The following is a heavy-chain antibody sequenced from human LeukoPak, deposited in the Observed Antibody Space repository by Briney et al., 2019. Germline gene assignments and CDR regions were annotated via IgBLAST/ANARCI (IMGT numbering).Heavy chain of an antibody. CDR1: GFTVSSNS. CDR2: IYSDST. CDR3: AKDMLNYYDSSGYSN. Sequence: GGSLRLSCTVSGFTVSSNSMSWVRQAPGKGLEWVSFIYSDSTHYSDSVKGRFTISRDNSKNTLYLQMNSLRAEDTAVYYCAKDMLNYYDSSGYSNWGQGTLVTVSS. D-gene: IGHD3-22*01. V-gene: IGHV3-66*03. J-gene: IGHJ4*02.